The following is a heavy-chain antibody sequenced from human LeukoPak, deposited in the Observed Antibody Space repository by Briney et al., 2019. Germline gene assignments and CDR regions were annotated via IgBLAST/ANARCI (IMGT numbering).Heavy chain of an antibody. CDR1: GASFNSDDQY. CDR2: IHPSGML. V-gene: IGHV4-31*03. J-gene: IGHJ4*02. D-gene: IGHD2-2*03. Sequence: SQTLSHTCTVSGASFNSDDQYWNWIRQSPGKGLEWIGSIHPSGMLYNNPSLERRVTMQRDTSKNKFSLNLNSVTAEDTAVYFCSIGLDRKYLGYWGQGILVTVSS. CDR3: SIGLDRKYLGY.